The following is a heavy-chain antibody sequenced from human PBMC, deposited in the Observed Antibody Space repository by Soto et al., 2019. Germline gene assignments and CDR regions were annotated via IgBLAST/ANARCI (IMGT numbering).Heavy chain of an antibody. Sequence: GGSLRLCCAASRFNLNSYAMSWVRQAPGKGLEWVSAISANGASTYYADSVRGRFTISRDDSKNPLFLQMSSLSAEDTAVYYCATGSYGSENYYTRAKGNWFDPWGQGTLVTVSS. CDR3: ATGSYGSENYYTRAKGNWFDP. V-gene: IGHV3-23*01. CDR1: RFNLNSYA. D-gene: IGHD3-10*01. CDR2: ISANGAST. J-gene: IGHJ5*02.